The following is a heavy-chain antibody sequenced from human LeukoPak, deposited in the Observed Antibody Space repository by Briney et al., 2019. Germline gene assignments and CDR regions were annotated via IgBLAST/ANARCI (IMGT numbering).Heavy chain of an antibody. D-gene: IGHD3-10*01. CDR3: AREPYYYGSGSYCYFDY. CDR2: TYYRSKWYN. V-gene: IGHV6-1*01. CDR1: GDSVSSNTAA. Sequence: SQTLSLTCATSGDSVSSNTAAWNWIRQSPSRGLEWLGRTYYRSKWYNDYAVSVKSRITINPDTSKNQFSLQLKAVTPEDTAVYFCAREPYYYGSGSYCYFDYWGQGTLVTVSS. J-gene: IGHJ4*02.